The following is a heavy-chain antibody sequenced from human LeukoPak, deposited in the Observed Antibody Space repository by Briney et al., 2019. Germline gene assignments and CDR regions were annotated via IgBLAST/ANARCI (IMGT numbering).Heavy chain of an antibody. CDR3: ARDPDFWSGYYNFDY. V-gene: IGHV4-39*07. J-gene: IGHJ4*02. CDR2: ISYSGTT. D-gene: IGHD3-3*01. CDR1: GGSISSTSYY. Sequence: SETLSLTCTVSGGSISSTSYYWGWIRQPPGKGLEWIGSISYSGTTYYNPSLKSRVTISVDTSKNQFSLKLNSVTAADTAVYYCARDPDFWSGYYNFDYWGQGTLVTVSS.